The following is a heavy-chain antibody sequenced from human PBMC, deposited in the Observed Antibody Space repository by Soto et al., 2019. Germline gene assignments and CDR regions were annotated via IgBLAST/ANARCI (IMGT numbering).Heavy chain of an antibody. Sequence: PGEALKISCKGSGYSFSSYWISWVRQMGGKGVEWMGTIEPSDYYSNYSPSFQGHVTISADKSISTAYLQWSRLKASATAMYYSARHTSHQWLVRAPRGPFDTWGQGPLVTVSS. D-gene: IGHD6-19*01. CDR3: ARHTSHQWLVRAPRGPFDT. CDR2: IEPSDYYS. J-gene: IGHJ4*02. CDR1: GYSFSSYW. V-gene: IGHV5-10-1*01.